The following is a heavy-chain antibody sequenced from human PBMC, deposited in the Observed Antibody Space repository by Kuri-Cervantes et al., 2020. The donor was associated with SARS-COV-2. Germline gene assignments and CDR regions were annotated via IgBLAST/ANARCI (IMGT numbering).Heavy chain of an antibody. CDR2: IWYDGSNK. J-gene: IGHJ4*02. Sequence: GESLKISCAASGFTFSSYGMHWVRQAPGKGLEWVAVIWYDGSNKYYADSVKGRFTISRDNSKNTLYLQMNSLRTEDTALYYCAKDTGYDFSSFDYWGQGTLVTVSS. CDR3: AKDTGYDFSSFDY. D-gene: IGHD3/OR15-3a*01. V-gene: IGHV3-30*02. CDR1: GFTFSSYG.